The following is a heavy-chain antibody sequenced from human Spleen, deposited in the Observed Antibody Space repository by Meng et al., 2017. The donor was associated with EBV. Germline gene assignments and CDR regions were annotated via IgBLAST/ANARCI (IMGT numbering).Heavy chain of an antibody. V-gene: IGHV1-18*01. D-gene: IGHD5-24*01. CDR3: ARDLEDGDFDY. CDR2: ISAYNGNR. CDR1: GYRFTSYG. J-gene: IGHJ4*02. Sequence: QVQLGQSGAEVKKPGASVKIPCKASGYRFTSYGISWVRQAPRQGLEWMGWISAYNGNRNYGQKLQGRVTMTTDTSTSTAYMELRSLRSDDTAVYYCARDLEDGDFDYWGQGTLVTVSS.